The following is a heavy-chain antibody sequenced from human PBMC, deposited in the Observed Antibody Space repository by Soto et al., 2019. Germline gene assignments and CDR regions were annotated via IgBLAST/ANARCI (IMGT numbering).Heavy chain of an antibody. Sequence: LSLTCAISGDSVSSNTAAWNWIRQSPSRGLEWLGRTYYRSKWFNNYAVSVKSRISINPDTSKNQFSLQLNSVTPEDTAVYYCAREDDSKDYFYGMDAWGQGTTVTVSS. CDR1: GDSVSSNTAA. D-gene: IGHD3-16*01. V-gene: IGHV6-1*01. CDR2: TYYRSKWFN. CDR3: AREDDSKDYFYGMDA. J-gene: IGHJ6*02.